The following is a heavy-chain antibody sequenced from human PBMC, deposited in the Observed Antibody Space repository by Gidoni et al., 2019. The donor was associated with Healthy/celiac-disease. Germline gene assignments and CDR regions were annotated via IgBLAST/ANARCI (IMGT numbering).Heavy chain of an antibody. Sequence: QVQLVESGGGVVQPGRSLRLSCAASGFTFGSSGMHWVRQAPGKGMGWVAVIWYDGSNKYYADSVKGRFTISRDNSKNTLYLQMNSLRTEDTAVYYCARSRDSSGWFDLSIDAFDIWGQGTMVTVSS. J-gene: IGHJ3*02. CDR2: IWYDGSNK. V-gene: IGHV3-33*01. CDR1: GFTFGSSG. D-gene: IGHD6-19*01. CDR3: ARSRDSSGWFDLSIDAFDI.